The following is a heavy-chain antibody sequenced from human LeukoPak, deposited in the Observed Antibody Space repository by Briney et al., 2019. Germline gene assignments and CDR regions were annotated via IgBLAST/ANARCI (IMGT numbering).Heavy chain of an antibody. D-gene: IGHD5-12*01. V-gene: IGHV3-11*04. CDR1: GFTFSDYY. J-gene: IGHJ4*02. CDR2: ISSSGSTI. Sequence: GGSLRLSCAASGFTFSDYYMSWIRQAPGKGLEWVSYISSSGSTIYYADSVKGRFTISRDNAKNSLYLQMNSLRAEDTAVYYCARDQYSGYDSLLDYWGQGTLVTVSS. CDR3: ARDQYSGYDSLLDY.